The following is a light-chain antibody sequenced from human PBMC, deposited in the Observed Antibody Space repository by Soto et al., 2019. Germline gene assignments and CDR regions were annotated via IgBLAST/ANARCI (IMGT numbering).Light chain of an antibody. CDR2: DAS. Sequence: DIQMTQSPSSLSASVGDRVTITCQASHDIKKYLNWYQQKAHKVPKLLIHDASTLASGVQSRFTGGGSGTDFTLTIKNLQPEDVATYYCKQFDDLPLTFGGGTKVDIK. V-gene: IGKV1-33*01. CDR3: KQFDDLPLT. CDR1: HDIKKY. J-gene: IGKJ4*01.